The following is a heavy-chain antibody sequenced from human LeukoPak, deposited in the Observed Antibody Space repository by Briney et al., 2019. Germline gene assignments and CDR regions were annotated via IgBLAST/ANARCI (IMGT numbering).Heavy chain of an antibody. V-gene: IGHV3-7*01. Sequence: GGSLRLSCAASGFTFSTFWMSWVRQAPGKGLEFVASSRQGGSEKYIVDSMKGRFTISGDIAKNSLYLEINGLRVEDTAVYYCARGLRFLEWLPLGAFDIWGQGTMVTVSS. CDR1: GFTFSTFW. J-gene: IGHJ3*02. CDR3: ARGLRFLEWLPLGAFDI. D-gene: IGHD3-3*01. CDR2: SRQGGSEK.